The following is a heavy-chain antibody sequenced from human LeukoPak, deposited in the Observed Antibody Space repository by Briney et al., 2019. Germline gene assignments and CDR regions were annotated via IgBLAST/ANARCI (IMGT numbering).Heavy chain of an antibody. CDR3: AIAVAGTCFDY. CDR1: GFTFSSYS. D-gene: IGHD6-19*01. CDR2: ISSSSSYL. V-gene: IGHV3-21*01. Sequence: PGGSLRLSCAASGFTFSSYSMNWVRQAPGKGLEWVSSISSSSSYLYYADSVKGRFTISRDNAKNSLYLQMNSLRAEDTAVYYCAIAVAGTCFDYWGQGTLVTVSS. J-gene: IGHJ4*02.